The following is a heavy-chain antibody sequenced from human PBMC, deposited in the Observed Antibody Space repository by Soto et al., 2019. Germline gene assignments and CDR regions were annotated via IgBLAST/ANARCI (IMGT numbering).Heavy chain of an antibody. CDR2: IHYTGSR. J-gene: IGHJ3*02. V-gene: IGHV4-59*02. CDR3: ARWGHPAVKAFDI. CDR1: GASVNDYY. D-gene: IGHD3-16*01. Sequence: PSETLSLTCTVSGASVNDYYWNWVRQPLGKGLEWIGFIHYTGSRIFNPSLQSRVTMSVDVSQNQFSLRLTSVTAADTAIYYCARWGHPAVKAFDIWGQGTTATVSS.